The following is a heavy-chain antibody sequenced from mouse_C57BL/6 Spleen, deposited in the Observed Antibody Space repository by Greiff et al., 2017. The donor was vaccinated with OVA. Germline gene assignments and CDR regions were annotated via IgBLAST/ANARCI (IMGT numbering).Heavy chain of an antibody. CDR1: GYTFTDYY. J-gene: IGHJ4*01. CDR2: IFPGSGST. V-gene: IGHV1-75*01. Sequence: VKLMESGPELVKPGASVKISCKASGYTFTDYYINWVKQRPGQGLEWIGWIFPGSGSTYYNEKFKGKATLTVDKSSSTAYMLLSSLTSEDSAVYFCARSVYYYGSRGYYAMDYWGQGTSVTVSS. CDR3: ARSVYYYGSRGYYAMDY. D-gene: IGHD1-1*01.